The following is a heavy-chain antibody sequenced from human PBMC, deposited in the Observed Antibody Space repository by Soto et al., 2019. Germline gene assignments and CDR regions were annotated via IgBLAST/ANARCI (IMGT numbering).Heavy chain of an antibody. Sequence: SETLSLTCTVSGGSISSSSYYWGWIRQPPGKGLEWIGSIYYSGSTYYNPSLKSRVTISVDTSKNQFSLKLSSVTAADTAVYYCARHVQGYCTNGVCYTGIGAFDIWGQGTMVTVSS. V-gene: IGHV4-39*01. J-gene: IGHJ3*02. D-gene: IGHD2-8*01. CDR2: IYYSGST. CDR3: ARHVQGYCTNGVCYTGIGAFDI. CDR1: GGSISSSSYY.